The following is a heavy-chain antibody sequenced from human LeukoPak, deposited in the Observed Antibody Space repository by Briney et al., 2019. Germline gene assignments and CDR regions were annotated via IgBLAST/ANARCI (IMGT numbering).Heavy chain of an antibody. Sequence: PGGSLRLSCAASGLTFSNAWMSWVRQAPGKGLEWVGRIKSKTDGGTTDYAAPVKGRFTISRDDSKNTLYLQMNSLKTEDTAVYYCTTDSRHNWKARPDAFDIWGQGTMVTVSS. V-gene: IGHV3-15*01. CDR1: GLTFSNAW. CDR3: TTDSRHNWKARPDAFDI. D-gene: IGHD1-1*01. CDR2: IKSKTDGGTT. J-gene: IGHJ3*02.